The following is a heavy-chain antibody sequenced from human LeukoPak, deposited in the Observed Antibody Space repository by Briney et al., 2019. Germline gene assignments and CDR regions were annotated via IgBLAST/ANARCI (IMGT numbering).Heavy chain of an antibody. J-gene: IGHJ4*02. CDR1: GGSISSTSSY. D-gene: IGHD1-26*01. CDR2: IYYSGST. V-gene: IGHV4-39*01. Sequence: PSETLSLTCTVSGGSISSTSSYWGWIRQPPGKGLEWIATIYYSGSTYYNPSLKSRITISVDTSKSQFSLKLSSVTAADTAVYYCARLNYYGFDYWGQGTLVTFSS. CDR3: ARLNYYGFDY.